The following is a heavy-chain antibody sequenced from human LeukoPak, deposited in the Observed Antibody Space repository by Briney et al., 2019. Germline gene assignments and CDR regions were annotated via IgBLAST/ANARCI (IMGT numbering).Heavy chain of an antibody. Sequence: KTSETLSLTCAVYGGSFSGYYWSWIRQPPGKGLEWIGEINHSGSTNYNPSLKSRVTISVDTSKNQFSLKLSSVTAADTAVYYCARESYDFWSGYYWRYFDYWGQGTLVTVSS. J-gene: IGHJ4*02. D-gene: IGHD3-3*01. V-gene: IGHV4-34*01. CDR3: ARESYDFWSGYYWRYFDY. CDR2: INHSGST. CDR1: GGSFSGYY.